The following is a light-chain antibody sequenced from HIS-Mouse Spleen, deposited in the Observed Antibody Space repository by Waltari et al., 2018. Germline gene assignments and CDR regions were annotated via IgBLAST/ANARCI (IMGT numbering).Light chain of an antibody. Sequence: QSALTQPASVSGSPGQSIPISCTGTSRYVGSYNLVPWYQQHPGKAPKHMIYEGSKRPSGVSNRFSGSKSGNTASLTISGLQAEDEADYYCCSYAGSSTWVFGGGTKLTVL. CDR1: SRYVGSYNL. V-gene: IGLV2-23*01. J-gene: IGLJ3*02. CDR2: EGS. CDR3: CSYAGSSTWV.